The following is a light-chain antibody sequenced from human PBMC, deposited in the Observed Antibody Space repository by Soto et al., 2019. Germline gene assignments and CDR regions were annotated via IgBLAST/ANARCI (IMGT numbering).Light chain of an antibody. CDR2: GNS. CDR3: HSYDSSLSGSR. CDR1: SSNIGAGYD. V-gene: IGLV1-40*01. J-gene: IGLJ2*01. Sequence: QSVLTQPPSVSGAPGQRVTISCTGSSSNIGAGYDVHWYQQLPGTPPKLLIYGNSNRPSGVPDRFSGSKSGTSASLAITGLQAEDEADYYCHSYDSSLSGSRFGGGTKLTVL.